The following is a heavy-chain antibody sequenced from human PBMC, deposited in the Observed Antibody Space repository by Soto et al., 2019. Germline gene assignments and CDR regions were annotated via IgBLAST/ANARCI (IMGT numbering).Heavy chain of an antibody. Sequence: ASMKGSCKASGYTFTGYFVHWVRQAPGPGLEGMGWINPNSGDTYLAQRFQGRVTMNRDTSIGTAYMELRGLTSDDTAEYYCAKGGAIVAAGTRVYLYNAMDVWGQGTTVTVSS. V-gene: IGHV1-2*02. J-gene: IGHJ6*02. CDR1: GYTFTGYF. CDR3: AKGGAIVAAGTRVYLYNAMDV. CDR2: INPNSGDT. D-gene: IGHD1-26*01.